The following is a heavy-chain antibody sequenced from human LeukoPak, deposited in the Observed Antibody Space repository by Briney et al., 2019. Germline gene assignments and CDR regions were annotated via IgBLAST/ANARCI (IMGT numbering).Heavy chain of an antibody. J-gene: IGHJ4*02. CDR2: IKQDGSEK. V-gene: IGHV3-7*01. Sequence: GGSLRLSCAASGFTFSSYWMSWVRQAPGKGLEWVANIKQDGSEKYYVDSVKGRFTISRDNAKNSLYQQMNSLRAEDTAVYYCARPYYDSSGSHFDYWGQGTLVTVSS. CDR3: ARPYYDSSGSHFDY. CDR1: GFTFSSYW. D-gene: IGHD3-22*01.